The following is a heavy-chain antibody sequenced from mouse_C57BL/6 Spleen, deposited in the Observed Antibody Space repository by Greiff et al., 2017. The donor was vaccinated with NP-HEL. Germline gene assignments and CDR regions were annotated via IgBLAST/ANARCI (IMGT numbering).Heavy chain of an antibody. J-gene: IGHJ1*03. CDR1: GYTFTSYW. Sequence: QVQLQQPGAELVKPGASVKMSCKASGYTFTSYWITWVKQRPGQGLEWIGDIYPGSGSTNYIEKFKSKATLTVDTSSSTAYMQLSSLTSEDSAVYYCARENYGSSFHWYFDVWGTGTTVTVSS. CDR3: ARENYGSSFHWYFDV. CDR2: IYPGSGST. V-gene: IGHV1-55*01. D-gene: IGHD1-1*01.